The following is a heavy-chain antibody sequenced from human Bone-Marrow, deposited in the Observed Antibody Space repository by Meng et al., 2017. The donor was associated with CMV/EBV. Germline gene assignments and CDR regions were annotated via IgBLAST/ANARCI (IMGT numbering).Heavy chain of an antibody. CDR2: IRHDGGNE. CDR1: GFTFSTYG. D-gene: IGHD6-13*01. CDR3: AKFPLLIADTGTGVD. J-gene: IGHJ4*02. Sequence: GGSLRLSCAASGFTFSTYGMHWVRQAPGKGLEWVAFIRHDGGNEYYADSVKGRFTISRDNSKNTVYLQMNSLSAENTAVYYCAKFPLLIADTGTGVDWGQGTLVTVSS. V-gene: IGHV3-30*02.